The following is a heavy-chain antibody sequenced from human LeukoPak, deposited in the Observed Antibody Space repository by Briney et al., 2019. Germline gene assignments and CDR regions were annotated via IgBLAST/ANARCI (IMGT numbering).Heavy chain of an antibody. J-gene: IGHJ1*01. CDR2: ISYDGSTK. CDR1: GFTLSNYG. CDR3: AKESGIRSYGAYFPH. D-gene: IGHD4-17*01. Sequence: GRSLRLACAASGFTLSNYGMQWVRQAPGKGLEWVAVISYDGSTKYYADSVKGRFTISRDNSKSTLYLQMNSLRAEDTAVYYCAKESGIRSYGAYFPHWGQGTLVTVSS. V-gene: IGHV3-30*18.